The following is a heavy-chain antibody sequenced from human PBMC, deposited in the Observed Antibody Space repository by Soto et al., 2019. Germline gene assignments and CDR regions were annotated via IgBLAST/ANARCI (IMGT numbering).Heavy chain of an antibody. CDR1: CGSVSSGSYY. J-gene: IGHJ5*02. CDR3: ARVPDR. CDR2: IYHTGTT. Sequence: SETLSLTCTVSCGSVSSGSYYWSWIRQLPGKGLEWIAYIYHTGTTFYNPSLKSRLTISVDRSKNQVSLQLTSVTAADTAVYYCARVPDRWGQGTLVTVSS. V-gene: IGHV4-31*03. D-gene: IGHD2-2*01.